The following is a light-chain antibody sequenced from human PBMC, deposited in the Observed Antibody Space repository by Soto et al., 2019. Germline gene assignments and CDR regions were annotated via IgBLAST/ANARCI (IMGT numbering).Light chain of an antibody. J-gene: IGKJ4*01. CDR2: VAS. Sequence: EKALTQSPATLSVSPGERAALTCRASQTVGTYLAWYQQKPGQAPRLLIYVASTRATGVPSRFSGSGSGTEFALTISSLQSEDFAVYYCQQHNAWPLTFGGRTKVEIK. CDR3: QQHNAWPLT. CDR1: QTVGTY. V-gene: IGKV3-15*01.